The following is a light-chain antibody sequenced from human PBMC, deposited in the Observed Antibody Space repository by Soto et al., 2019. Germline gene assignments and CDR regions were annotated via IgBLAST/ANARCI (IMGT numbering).Light chain of an antibody. Sequence: IQMTQSPSSLFASVGDRVTITCRASQGIRNNLGWYQQKPGKAPKRLIYGTSNLQYGVPSRFSGTGSGTHFSFSISSLQPEDFATYYCQQYDYLVTFGQGTRLEIK. J-gene: IGKJ5*01. CDR2: GTS. CDR3: QQYDYLVT. V-gene: IGKV1-6*02. CDR1: QGIRNN.